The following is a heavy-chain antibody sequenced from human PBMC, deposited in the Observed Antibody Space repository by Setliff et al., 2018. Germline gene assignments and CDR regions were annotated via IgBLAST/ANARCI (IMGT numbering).Heavy chain of an antibody. J-gene: IGHJ4*02. V-gene: IGHV4-38-2*01. D-gene: IGHD3-22*01. Sequence: NPSETLSLTCGVSGFSISSGYYWGWIRQPPGKGLEWIGDVYRSGNTRFNPSLQSRLTLSVDMSANQFSLTLKSVTAADTAVYFCARRGSGSYYDGADFLSFDFWGQGAPVTVS. CDR3: ARRGSGSYYDGADFLSFDF. CDR2: VYRSGNT. CDR1: GFSISSGYY.